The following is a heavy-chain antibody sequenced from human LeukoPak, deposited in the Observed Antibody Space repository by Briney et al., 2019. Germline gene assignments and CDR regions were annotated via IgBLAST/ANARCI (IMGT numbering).Heavy chain of an antibody. Sequence: GGSLRLSCAASGFTFSSYSMNWVRQAPGKGLEWVSSISSSSSYIYYADSVKGRFTISRDNAKNSLYLQMNSLRAEDTAVYYCARAAGLRDGYNCYAFDIWGQGTMVTVSS. D-gene: IGHD5-24*01. CDR3: ARAAGLRDGYNCYAFDI. J-gene: IGHJ3*02. CDR2: ISSSSSYI. V-gene: IGHV3-21*01. CDR1: GFTFSSYS.